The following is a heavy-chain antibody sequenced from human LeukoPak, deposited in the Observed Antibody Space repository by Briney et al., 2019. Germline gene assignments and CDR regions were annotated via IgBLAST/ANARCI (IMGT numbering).Heavy chain of an antibody. J-gene: IGHJ4*02. CDR3: ARHREPLYGGYAYFDY. V-gene: IGHV4-59*08. D-gene: IGHD5-12*01. CDR2: IYYSGST. CDR1: GGSISSYY. Sequence: ETSETLSLTCTVSGGSISSYYWSWIRQPPGKGLEWIGYIYYSGSTNYNPSLKSRVTISVDTSKNQFSLKLSSVTAADTAVYYCARHREPLYGGYAYFDYWGQGTLVTVSS.